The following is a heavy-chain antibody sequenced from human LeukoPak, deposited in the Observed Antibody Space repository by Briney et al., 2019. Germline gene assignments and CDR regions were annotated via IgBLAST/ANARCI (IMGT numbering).Heavy chain of an antibody. Sequence: ASVKVSCKASGYTFSGYYVHWVRQAPGQGLEWMGRINPNGDGTNYAQKFQGWVTMTRDTSMSTAYMELSRLSSDGAAVYYCATGDYFDYWGQGTLVTVSS. CDR3: ATGDYFDY. V-gene: IGHV1-2*04. J-gene: IGHJ4*02. CDR2: INPNGDGT. CDR1: GYTFSGYY.